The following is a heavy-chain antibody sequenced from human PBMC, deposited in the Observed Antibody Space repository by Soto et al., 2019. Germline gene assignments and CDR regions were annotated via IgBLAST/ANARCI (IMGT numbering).Heavy chain of an antibody. V-gene: IGHV3-74*01. CDR2: INSDGSST. CDR3: ARDFFYRDYYYYGMDV. J-gene: IGHJ6*02. CDR1: GFTFSSYW. Sequence: GGSLRLSCAASGFTFSSYWMHWVRQAPGKGLVWVSRINSDGSSTSYADSVKGRFTISRDNAKNTLYLQMNSLRAEDTAVYYCARDFFYRDYYYYGMDVWGQGTTVTVSS. D-gene: IGHD3-16*02.